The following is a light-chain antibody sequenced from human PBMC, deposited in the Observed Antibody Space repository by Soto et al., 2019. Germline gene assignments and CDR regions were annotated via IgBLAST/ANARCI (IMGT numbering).Light chain of an antibody. CDR1: SSDVGGYNY. Sequence: SVLTQPPSASGSPGQSVTISCTGTSSDVGGYNYVSWYQQHPGKPPKLLIYEVNTRPSGVPDRFSGSKSGNTATLTVSGLQAEDEADYYCSSYAGRNNYVFGTGTKVTVL. CDR3: SSYAGRNNYV. V-gene: IGLV2-8*01. CDR2: EVN. J-gene: IGLJ1*01.